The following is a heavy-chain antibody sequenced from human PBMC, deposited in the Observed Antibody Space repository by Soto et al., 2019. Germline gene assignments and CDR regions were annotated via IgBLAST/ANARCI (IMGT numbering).Heavy chain of an antibody. V-gene: IGHV5-10-1*01. D-gene: IGHD1-1*01. J-gene: IGHJ4*02. CDR3: ARHVMGARGWVEEPL. CDR2: IDPSDSYT. CDR1: GYSFTSYW. Sequence: EVQLVQSGAEVKKPGESLRISCKGSGYSFTSYWISWVRQMPGKGLEWMGRIDPSDSYTNYSPSFQGHVTISADKSITTAYLQWSGLKASDTAMYYCARHVMGARGWVEEPLWGQGTLVTVSS.